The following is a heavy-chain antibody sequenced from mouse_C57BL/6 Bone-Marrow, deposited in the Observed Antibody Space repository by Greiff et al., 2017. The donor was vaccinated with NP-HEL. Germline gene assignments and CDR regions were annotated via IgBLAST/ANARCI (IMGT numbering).Heavy chain of an antibody. CDR3: ARGGDYPWFAY. J-gene: IGHJ3*01. V-gene: IGHV1-50*01. CDR2: IDPSDSYT. CDR1: GYTFTSYW. D-gene: IGHD2-4*01. Sequence: QVQLQQPGAELVKPGASVKLSCKASGYTFTSYWMQWVKQRPGQGLEWIGEIDPSDSYTNYNQKFKGKATLTVDTSSSTAYMQLSSRTSEDSAVYYCARGGDYPWFAYWGQGTLVTVSA.